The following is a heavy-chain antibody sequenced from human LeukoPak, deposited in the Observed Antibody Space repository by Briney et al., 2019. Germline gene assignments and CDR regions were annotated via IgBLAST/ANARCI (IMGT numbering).Heavy chain of an antibody. D-gene: IGHD5-18*01. CDR2: ISSSSSYI. Sequence: PGGSLRLSCAASGFTFSSYSMNWVRQAPGKGLEWVSSISSSSSYIYYADSVKGRFTISRDNAKNSLYLQMNSLRAEDMALYYCAKGGSAMVSAFDIWGQGTMVTVSS. V-gene: IGHV3-21*04. CDR3: AKGGSAMVSAFDI. J-gene: IGHJ3*02. CDR1: GFTFSSYS.